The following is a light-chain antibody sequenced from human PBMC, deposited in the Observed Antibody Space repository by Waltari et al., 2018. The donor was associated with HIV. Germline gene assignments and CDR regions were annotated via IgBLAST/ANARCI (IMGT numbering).Light chain of an antibody. Sequence: QSALPQPDSVSGSPGPSITISCTGTSSDVGGYNLVSGYQQHRGKPPKLMIYDVSHRPSGVSNRFSGSKSGNTASLTISGLQAEDEADYYCSSYTSSSTLVFGGGTKLTVL. V-gene: IGLV2-14*01. CDR2: DVS. J-gene: IGLJ2*01. CDR1: SSDVGGYNL. CDR3: SSYTSSSTLV.